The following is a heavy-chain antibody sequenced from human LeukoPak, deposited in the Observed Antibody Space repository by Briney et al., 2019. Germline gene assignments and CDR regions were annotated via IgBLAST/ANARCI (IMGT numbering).Heavy chain of an antibody. D-gene: IGHD5-18*01. CDR3: ARAPSGFTYGPGDH. Sequence: ASVKVSCKASGYSFTSYGITWVRQAPGQGLEWMGWISTYDGNANYAQKLQGRVTMTTDASTITAYMELRSLRSDDTAVYYCARAPSGFTYGPGDHWGQGTLVTVSS. J-gene: IGHJ4*02. CDR1: GYSFTSYG. CDR2: ISTYDGNA. V-gene: IGHV1-18*01.